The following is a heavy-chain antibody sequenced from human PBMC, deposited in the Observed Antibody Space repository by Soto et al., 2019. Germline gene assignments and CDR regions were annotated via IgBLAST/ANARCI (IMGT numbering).Heavy chain of an antibody. CDR2: IYWDDEE. CDR1: GFSLNTRGVG. J-gene: IGHJ4*02. Sequence: QITLKESGPTLVKPTQTLTLACTVSGFSLNTRGVGVHWSRQPPGKALEWLAVIYWDDEERYRPSLQNRLTITKDTSKLRVVLTMTHLAPMDTATYYCAHSLMMTFGGLVGSVDFWGECTLFTVSS. D-gene: IGHD3-16*02. CDR3: AHSLMMTFGGLVGSVDF. V-gene: IGHV2-5*02.